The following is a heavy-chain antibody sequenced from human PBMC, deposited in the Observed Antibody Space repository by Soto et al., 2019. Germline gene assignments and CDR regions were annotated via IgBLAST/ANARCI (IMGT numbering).Heavy chain of an antibody. CDR2: IYPNDSDT. CDR1: GYNFSNYW. D-gene: IGHD3-10*01. CDR3: ARRVWYYGAGTLFDS. J-gene: IGHJ4*02. V-gene: IGHV5-51*01. Sequence: EVQLVQSGAEVKKPGESLRISCKGSGYNFSNYWIAWVRQMPGKGLEWMGVIYPNDSDTRYSPSFQGQVIISVDKSFNTAYLQWSSLKASDTAMYYCARRVWYYGAGTLFDSWGQGTQVAVSS.